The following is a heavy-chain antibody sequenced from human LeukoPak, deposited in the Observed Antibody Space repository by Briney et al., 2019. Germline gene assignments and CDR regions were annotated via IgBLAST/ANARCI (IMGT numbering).Heavy chain of an antibody. CDR3: ARGFPPAH. CDR1: GFIVSGNF. CDR2: LYAGGTK. J-gene: IGHJ4*02. D-gene: IGHD3-10*01. V-gene: IGHV3-53*01. Sequence: GGSLRLSCAASGFIVSGNFMNWVRQAPGKGLEWVSILYAGGTKSYTDSVKGRFTISRDSSKNTLYLQMKSLRAEDTAVYYCARGFPPAHWGQGTLVTVSS.